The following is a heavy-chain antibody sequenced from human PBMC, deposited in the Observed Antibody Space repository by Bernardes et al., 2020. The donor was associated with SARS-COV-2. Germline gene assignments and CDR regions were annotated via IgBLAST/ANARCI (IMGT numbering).Heavy chain of an antibody. CDR1: GFTFSSYA. V-gene: IGHV3-30-3*01. Sequence: GGSLRLSCAASGFTFSSYAMHWVRQAPGKGLEWVAVISYDGSNKYYADSVKGRFTISRDNFKNMLYLQMNSLSAEDTAMYYCAKDPSGTYDYYFGMDVWGQGTTVTVSS. CDR3: AKDPSGTYDYYFGMDV. D-gene: IGHD6-6*01. CDR2: ISYDGSNK. J-gene: IGHJ6*02.